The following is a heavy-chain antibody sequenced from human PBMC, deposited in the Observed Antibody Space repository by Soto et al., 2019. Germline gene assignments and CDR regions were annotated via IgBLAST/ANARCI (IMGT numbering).Heavy chain of an antibody. CDR3: ARHRGPTGPNY. D-gene: IGHD3-10*01. Sequence: SETLSLTCTVDSISTYYWNWIWQPPGKGLEWIGYISNSGRTYYNPSLKSRLTISLDTSKNQFSLNLTSVTAADTAVYYCARHRGPTGPNYWGQGTLVTVSS. J-gene: IGHJ4*02. CDR2: ISNSGRT. CDR1: SISTYY. V-gene: IGHV4-59*06.